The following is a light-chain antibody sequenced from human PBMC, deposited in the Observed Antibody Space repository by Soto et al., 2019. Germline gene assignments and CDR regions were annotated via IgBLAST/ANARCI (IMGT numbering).Light chain of an antibody. J-gene: IGLJ3*02. V-gene: IGLV2-14*01. Sequence: QSALTQPASVSGSPGQSITISCTGTSSDVGGYNYVSWYQQHPGKAPKLMIYEVSNRPSGVSNRFSGSKSGNTASLTISGLQAEDEAHYYCISYTTSSTHWVFGGGTKLTVL. CDR1: SSDVGGYNY. CDR2: EVS. CDR3: ISYTTSSTHWV.